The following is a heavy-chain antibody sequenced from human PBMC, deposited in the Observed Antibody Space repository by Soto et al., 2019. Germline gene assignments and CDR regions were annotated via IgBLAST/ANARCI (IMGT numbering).Heavy chain of an antibody. CDR2: ITTDKGKT. CDR3: ETGSPSFDY. Sequence: QVQLVQSGPEVKKPGASVKVSCKTSGYTFTSYGITWVRQAPGQGLEWMGWITTDKGKTTYAKKYQGRVTMATDISMSSSYTEHTGLISVDTAVYECETGSPSFDYWGQGSLV. V-gene: IGHV1-18*01. D-gene: IGHD3-10*01. J-gene: IGHJ4*02. CDR1: GYTFTSYG.